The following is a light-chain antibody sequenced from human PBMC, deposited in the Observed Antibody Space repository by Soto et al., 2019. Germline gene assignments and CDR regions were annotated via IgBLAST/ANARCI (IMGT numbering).Light chain of an antibody. CDR2: GNT. Sequence: QSVLTQPPSASGAPGQRVTIPCSGSSSNIGTDTVNWYKHLPGTAPKLLTYGNTQRPSGVPDRFSGSKSATSASLAISGLQSEDEADYYCAAWDDSLNGWVFGGGTKLTVL. V-gene: IGLV1-44*01. CDR3: AAWDDSLNGWV. J-gene: IGLJ3*02. CDR1: SSNIGTDT.